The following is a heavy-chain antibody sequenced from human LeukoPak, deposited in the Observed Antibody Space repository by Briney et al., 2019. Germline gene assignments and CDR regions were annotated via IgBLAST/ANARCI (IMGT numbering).Heavy chain of an antibody. V-gene: IGHV3-21*01. D-gene: IGHD3-10*01. CDR1: GFTSNSYS. CDR3: ARDLRSRGYYYMDV. CDR2: ISSSSDCI. J-gene: IGHJ6*03. Sequence: GGSLRLSCAASGFTSNSYSMNWVRQAPGKGLECVSSISSSSDCIYYADSVKGRFTISRDSAKNSLYLQMNSLRAEDTAVYYCARDLRSRGYYYMDVWGKGTTVTVSS.